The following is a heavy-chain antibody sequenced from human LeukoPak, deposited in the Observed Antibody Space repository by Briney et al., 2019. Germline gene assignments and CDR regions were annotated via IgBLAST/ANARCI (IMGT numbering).Heavy chain of an antibody. CDR1: GGSISSTNW. V-gene: IGHV4-4*02. J-gene: IGHJ4*02. CDR3: ARGGSDFVRLFDF. CDR2: IYRSGNT. D-gene: IGHD6-6*01. Sequence: PSETLSLTCAVSGGSISSTNWWSWVRQPPGKGLEWIGEIYRSGNTNYNPALKSRVTISIDKSKNQFSLELSSVTAADTAVYYCARGGSDFVRLFDFWGQGTLVTVSS.